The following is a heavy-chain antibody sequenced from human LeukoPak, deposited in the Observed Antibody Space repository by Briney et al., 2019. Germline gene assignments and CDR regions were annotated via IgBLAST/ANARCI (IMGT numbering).Heavy chain of an antibody. CDR1: GGSFSGYY. CDR3: ARVAYSTTWFNLFFDY. Sequence: SETLSLTCAVYGGSFSGYYWSWIRQPPGKGLEWIGEINHSGSTNYNPSLKSRVTISVDMSKSQFSLKLSSVTAADTAVYYCARVAYSTTWFNLFFDYWGQGTMVTVSS. V-gene: IGHV4-34*01. J-gene: IGHJ4*02. D-gene: IGHD6-13*01. CDR2: INHSGST.